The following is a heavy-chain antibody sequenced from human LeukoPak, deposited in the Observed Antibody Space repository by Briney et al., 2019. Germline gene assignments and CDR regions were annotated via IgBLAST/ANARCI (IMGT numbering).Heavy chain of an antibody. CDR2: ISGSGTIT. J-gene: IGHJ6*02. V-gene: IGHV3-23*01. D-gene: IGHD1-26*01. CDR1: GFTFGSYA. Sequence: GGSLRLSCAASGFTFGSYAMSWVRQAPGKGLEWLSTISGSGTITYYTDSVKGRFTISRDNSKNTLYLQMNSLRAEDTALYYCAKRNLGATTRSSYYYGMDVWGQGTTVTVSS. CDR3: AKRNLGATTRSSYYYGMDV.